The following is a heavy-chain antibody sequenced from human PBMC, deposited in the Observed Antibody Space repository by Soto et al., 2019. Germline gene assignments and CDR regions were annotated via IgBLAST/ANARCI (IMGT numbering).Heavy chain of an antibody. CDR1: GGTFSSFA. V-gene: IGHV1-69*01. J-gene: IGHJ4*02. CDR2: IIPIFGTT. Sequence: QVQLVQSGAEVKKPGSSVKVSCKASGGTFSSFAISWVRQAPGQGLEWMGVIIPIFGTTNYAQKFQGRVAITAHESTSTAYMEGTTLRSEDTAVYYCARDRDHTYDYWGQGALVTVSS. CDR3: ARDRDHTYDY.